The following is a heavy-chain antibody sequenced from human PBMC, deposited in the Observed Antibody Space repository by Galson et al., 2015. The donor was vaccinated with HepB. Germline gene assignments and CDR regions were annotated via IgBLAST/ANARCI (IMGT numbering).Heavy chain of an antibody. CDR3: ARVNGAGNYFLRPFDV. CDR2: INPKRGDT. D-gene: IGHD3-3*01. Sequence: SVKVSCKASGYTFTDYNVHWVRQAPGQGLEWMGRINPKRGDTNFAQKFQGRVIMTRDTSTRTAYMGLSSLTSDNTAIYYCARVNGAGNYFLRPFDVWGQGTMVTVSS. J-gene: IGHJ3*01. V-gene: IGHV1-2*06. CDR1: GYTFTDYN.